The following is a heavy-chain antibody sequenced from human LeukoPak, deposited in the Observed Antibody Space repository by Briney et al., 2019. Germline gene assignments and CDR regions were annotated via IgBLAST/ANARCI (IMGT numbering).Heavy chain of an antibody. Sequence: GASVKVSCKASGYTFTSYYMHWVRQAPGQGLEWMGIINPSGGSTSYAQKFQGRVTTTRDMSTSTVYMELSSLRSEDTAVYYCARDTPITMVRGVINWFDPWGQGTLVTVSS. J-gene: IGHJ5*02. V-gene: IGHV1-46*01. CDR2: INPSGGST. D-gene: IGHD3-10*01. CDR3: ARDTPITMVRGVINWFDP. CDR1: GYTFTSYY.